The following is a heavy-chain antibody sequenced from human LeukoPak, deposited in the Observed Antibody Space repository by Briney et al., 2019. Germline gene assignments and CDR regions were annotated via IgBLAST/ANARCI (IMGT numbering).Heavy chain of an antibody. D-gene: IGHD1-26*01. CDR3: ARSGYSGSYNWFDP. V-gene: IGHV1-69*04. CDR1: GGTFSSYA. CDR2: IIPILGIA. J-gene: IGHJ5*02. Sequence: GASVKVSCKASGGTFSSYAISWVRQAPGQGLEWMGRIIPILGIANYAQKFQGRVTITADKSTSTAYMELSSLRSEDTAVYYCARSGYSGSYNWFDPWGQGTLVTVSS.